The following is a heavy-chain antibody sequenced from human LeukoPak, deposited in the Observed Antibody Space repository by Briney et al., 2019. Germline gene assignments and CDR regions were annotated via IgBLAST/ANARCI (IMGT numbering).Heavy chain of an antibody. CDR3: ARGDGAYFDY. CDR1: GFTVRSKY. Sequence: PGGSLRLSCAASGFTVRSKYMNWVRQAPGKGLEWVSVIYSGGATYYADSVKGRFTISRDNSKNTLYLQMNSLRAEDTAVYYCARGDGAYFDYWGQGTLVTVSS. D-gene: IGHD5-24*01. J-gene: IGHJ4*02. CDR2: IYSGGAT. V-gene: IGHV3-66*01.